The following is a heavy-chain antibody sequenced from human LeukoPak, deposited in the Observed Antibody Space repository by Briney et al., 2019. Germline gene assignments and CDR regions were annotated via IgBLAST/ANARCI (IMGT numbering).Heavy chain of an antibody. Sequence: GGSLRLSCAASGFTLDDYAMHWVRQAPGKGLEWISGISWNSGSIGYADSVKGRFTISRDNAKNSLYLQMNSLRAEDTALYYCAKVYYDSSAYSSGPLDYWGQGTLVTVSS. CDR1: GFTLDDYA. V-gene: IGHV3-9*01. J-gene: IGHJ4*02. CDR3: AKVYYDSSAYSSGPLDY. CDR2: ISWNSGSI. D-gene: IGHD3-22*01.